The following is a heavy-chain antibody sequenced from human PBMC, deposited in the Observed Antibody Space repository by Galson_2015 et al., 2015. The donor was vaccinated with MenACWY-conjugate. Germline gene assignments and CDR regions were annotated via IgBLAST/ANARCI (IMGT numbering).Heavy chain of an antibody. D-gene: IGHD4-11*01. CDR3: ARGVTGPTAYFDH. Sequence: SLRLSCAPSGLNFSSDNMYWVRQAPGKGPEWVAVIWYDGSDKYYADSVKGRFTISRDNSKDTLYLQMNNLRAEDTAVYFCARGVTGPTAYFDHWGLGTLLTVSS. V-gene: IGHV3-33*01. CDR2: IWYDGSDK. J-gene: IGHJ4*02. CDR1: GLNFSSDN.